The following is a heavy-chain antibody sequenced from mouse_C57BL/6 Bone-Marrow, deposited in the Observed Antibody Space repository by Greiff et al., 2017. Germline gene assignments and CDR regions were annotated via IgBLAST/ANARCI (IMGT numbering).Heavy chain of an antibody. D-gene: IGHD1-1*02. CDR3: TTLIYYADD. CDR1: GFNIKDYY. CDR2: IDPEDGDT. J-gene: IGHJ2*01. V-gene: IGHV14-1*01. Sequence: EVKLQQPGAELVRPGASVKLSCTASGFNIKDYYMNWVKQRPEQGLEWIGSIDPEDGDTEYAAKFQGKATMTADTSSNTAYLQLSSLASEATAVYYCTTLIYYADDWGQGTTLTVSS.